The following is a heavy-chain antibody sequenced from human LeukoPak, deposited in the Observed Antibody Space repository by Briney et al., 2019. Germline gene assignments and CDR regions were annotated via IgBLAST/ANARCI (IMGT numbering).Heavy chain of an antibody. Sequence: GGSLRLSCAASGFTFSSYAMHWVRQAPGKGLEWLAVASTDEISQTYANSVKGRFIISRDTSRNTLNLQMNNLTPEDTAVYYCAAFIATKLDNWGQGILVSVSS. CDR2: ASTDEISQ. CDR1: GFTFSSYA. J-gene: IGHJ4*02. D-gene: IGHD3-16*02. CDR3: AAFIATKLDN. V-gene: IGHV3-30-3*01.